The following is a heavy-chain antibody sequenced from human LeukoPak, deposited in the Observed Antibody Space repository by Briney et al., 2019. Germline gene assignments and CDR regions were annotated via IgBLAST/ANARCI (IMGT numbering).Heavy chain of an antibody. V-gene: IGHV3-23*01. CDR2: ISGGGTST. D-gene: IGHD1-26*01. Sequence: PGGSLRLSCAASGFTFSSHSMSWVRQAPGKGLEWVSLISGGGTSTYYADSVKGRFTISRDNSENTLYLQMNSLRAEDTAVYYCASRSIVGAAYYFDYWGQGTLVTVSA. CDR1: GFTFSSHS. J-gene: IGHJ4*02. CDR3: ASRSIVGAAYYFDY.